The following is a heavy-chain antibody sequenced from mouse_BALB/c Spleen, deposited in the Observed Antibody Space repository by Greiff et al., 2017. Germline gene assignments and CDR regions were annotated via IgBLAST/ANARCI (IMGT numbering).Heavy chain of an antibody. CDR3: ARKGVYYGNYEAMDY. Sequence: EVQLQQSGPELVKPGASVKISCKASGYSFTGYFMNWVMQSHGKSLEWIGRINPYNGDTFYNQKFKGKATLTVDKSSSTAHMELRSLASEDSAVYYCARKGVYYGNYEAMDYWGQGTSVTVSS. D-gene: IGHD2-1*01. CDR2: INPYNGDT. J-gene: IGHJ4*01. CDR1: GYSFTGYF. V-gene: IGHV1-20*02.